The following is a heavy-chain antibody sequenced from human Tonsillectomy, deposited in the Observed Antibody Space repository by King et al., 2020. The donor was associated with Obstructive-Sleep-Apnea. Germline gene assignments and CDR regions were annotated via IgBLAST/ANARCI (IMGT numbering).Heavy chain of an antibody. V-gene: IGHV5-51*01. J-gene: IGHJ5*02. CDR1: GYSFTSYC. D-gene: IGHD3-10*01. CDR3: ARAFMVRGVISWFDP. CDR2: IYPGDSDT. Sequence: QLVQSGAEVKKPGESLKISCKGSGYSFTSYCIGWVRQMPGKGLEWMGIIYPGDSDTRYSPSFQGQVTISADKSISTAYLQWSSLKASDTAMYYCARAFMVRGVISWFDPWGQGTLVTVSS.